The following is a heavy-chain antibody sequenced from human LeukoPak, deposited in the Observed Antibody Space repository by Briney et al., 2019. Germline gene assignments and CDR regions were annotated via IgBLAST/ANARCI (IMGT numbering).Heavy chain of an antibody. J-gene: IGHJ5*02. CDR3: ARDSCGGECLRWFDP. CDR1: GSTFSSYA. V-gene: IGHV3-30-3*01. D-gene: IGHD2-21*01. CDR2: ISYDGSNK. Sequence: GGSLRLSCAASGSTFSSYAMHWVRQAPGKGLEWVAVISYDGSNKYYADSVKGRFTISRDNSKNTLYLQMNSLRAEDTAVYYCARDSCGGECLRWFDPWGQGTLVTVSS.